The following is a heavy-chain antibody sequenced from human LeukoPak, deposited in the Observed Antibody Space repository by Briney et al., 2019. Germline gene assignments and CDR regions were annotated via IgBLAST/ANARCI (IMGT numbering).Heavy chain of an antibody. CDR1: GFTFSDYY. CDR3: ARADSSSSLNYYYYYYMDV. J-gene: IGHJ6*03. CDR2: ISSSGSTI. V-gene: IGHV3-11*01. D-gene: IGHD6-6*01. Sequence: GGSLRLSCAASGFTFSDYYMSWIRQAPGKGLEWVSYISSSGSTIYYADSVKGRFTISRDNAKNSLYLQMNSLRAEDTAVYYCARADSSSSLNYYYYYYMDVWGKGTTVTVSS.